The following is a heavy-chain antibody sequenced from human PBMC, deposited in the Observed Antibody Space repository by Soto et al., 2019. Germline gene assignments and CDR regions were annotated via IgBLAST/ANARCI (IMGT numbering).Heavy chain of an antibody. CDR2: IDPSDSYT. CDR3: ASQNLDCSSTSCYGHNWFDP. J-gene: IGHJ5*02. CDR1: GYSFTSYW. V-gene: IGHV5-10-1*01. D-gene: IGHD2-2*01. Sequence: GXSLKISCKGSGYSFTSYWLSWLRQIPVKGLEWMGRIDPSDSYTNYSPSFQGHVTISADKSISTAYLQWSSLKASDTAMYYCASQNLDCSSTSCYGHNWFDPWGQGTLVTVSS.